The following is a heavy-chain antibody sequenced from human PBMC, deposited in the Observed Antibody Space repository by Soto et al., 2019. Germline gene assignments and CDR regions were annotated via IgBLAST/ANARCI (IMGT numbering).Heavy chain of an antibody. CDR1: GQSLTSYW. CDR2: IYPGDSDT. Sequence: ESLKVSCKACGQSLTSYWIVWVRQMPGKGPEWMGIIYPGDSDTRYSPSFQGQVTISADKSISTAYLQWSSLKASDTAMYYCATQTDKIQGDYYYYYGMDVWGQGTTVTV. V-gene: IGHV5-51*01. D-gene: IGHD2-15*01. J-gene: IGHJ6*02. CDR3: ATQTDKIQGDYYYYYGMDV.